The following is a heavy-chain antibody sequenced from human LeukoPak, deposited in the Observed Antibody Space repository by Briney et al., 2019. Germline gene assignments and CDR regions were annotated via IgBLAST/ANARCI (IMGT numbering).Heavy chain of an antibody. CDR3: ARDRQITNGGLELLPYDY. J-gene: IGHJ4*02. Sequence: GGALRLSCAPSGDSFITAIIYWGPDRLQERLGRASSITSSSSYIYYADSVKGRFTIFRDNAKNSLYLQMNSLRAEDTAVYYCARDRQITNGGLELLPYDYWGQGTLVTVSA. D-gene: IGHD1-26*01. CDR2: ITSSSSYI. CDR1: GDSFITAI. V-gene: IGHV3-21*01.